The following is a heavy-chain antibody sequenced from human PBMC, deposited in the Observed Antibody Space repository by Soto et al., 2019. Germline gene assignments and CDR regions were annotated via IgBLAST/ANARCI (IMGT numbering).Heavy chain of an antibody. CDR1: GRTFINHW. Sequence: GESLKISCKVSGRTFINHWTAWVRQMPGKGLEWMGIIYPGDSDARYSPSFAGQVTISVDKSITTAYLHWSSLEASYSAVYYCAIQGHMAATPADAFDMWGQETLVTLS. J-gene: IGHJ3*02. CDR3: AIQGHMAATPADAFDM. CDR2: IYPGDSDA. V-gene: IGHV5-51*01. D-gene: IGHD6-19*01.